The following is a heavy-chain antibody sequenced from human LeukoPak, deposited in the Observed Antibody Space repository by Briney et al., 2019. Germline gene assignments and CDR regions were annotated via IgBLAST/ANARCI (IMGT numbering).Heavy chain of an antibody. J-gene: IGHJ4*02. CDR2: IWYDGSNK. CDR3: VSYTVGMGAMNY. CDR1: GFTFSSYG. D-gene: IGHD1-26*01. Sequence: GGSLRLSCAASGFTFSSYGMHRVRQAPGKGLEWVAVIWYDGSNKYYADSVKGRFTISRDNSKNTLYLQMNSLRAEDTAVYYCVSYTVGMGAMNYWGQGTLVTVSS. V-gene: IGHV3-33*01.